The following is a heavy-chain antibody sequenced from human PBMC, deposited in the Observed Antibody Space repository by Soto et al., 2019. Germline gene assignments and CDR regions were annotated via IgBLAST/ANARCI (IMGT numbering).Heavy chain of an antibody. V-gene: IGHV6-1*01. Sequence: QSQTLSLTCAISGDSVSSNSAAWNWIRQSPSRGLEWLGRTYYRSKWYNDYAVSVKSRITINPDTSKNQFSLQLNSVTPEDTAVYYCARDSNYDYYYYYYMDVWGKGTTVTVSS. CDR1: GDSVSSNSAA. CDR2: TYYRSKWYN. CDR3: ARDSNYDYYYYYYMDV. J-gene: IGHJ6*03. D-gene: IGHD4-4*01.